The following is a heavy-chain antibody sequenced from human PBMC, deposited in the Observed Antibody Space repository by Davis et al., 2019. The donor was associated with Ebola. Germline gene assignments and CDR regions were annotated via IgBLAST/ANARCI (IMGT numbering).Heavy chain of an antibody. J-gene: IGHJ6*02. Sequence: SETLSLTCTVSGGSISSSYWSWIRQPPGKGLEWIGYIYYSESTNYNPSLKSRVTISVDTSKNQFSLKLSSVTAADTAVYYCARDSRWLVPGTCYYYGMDVWGQGTTVTVSS. CDR3: ARDSRWLVPGTCYYYGMDV. CDR2: IYYSEST. CDR1: GGSISSSY. V-gene: IGHV4-59*01. D-gene: IGHD6-19*01.